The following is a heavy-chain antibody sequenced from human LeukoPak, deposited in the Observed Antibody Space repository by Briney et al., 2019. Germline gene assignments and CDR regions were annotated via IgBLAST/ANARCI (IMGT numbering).Heavy chain of an antibody. D-gene: IGHD5-18*01. V-gene: IGHV3-43*02. J-gene: IGHJ4*02. Sequence: GGSLRLSCAAPGFMFDAYAMHWGREGSGKGLMWGSIISGDGDSTYYTDSVKGRFTISRENSKNSLYLQMHSLRTEDTALYYCEKGGYTYDFPDYWGQGTLVTVSS. CDR3: EKGGYTYDFPDY. CDR2: ISGDGDST. CDR1: GFMFDAYA.